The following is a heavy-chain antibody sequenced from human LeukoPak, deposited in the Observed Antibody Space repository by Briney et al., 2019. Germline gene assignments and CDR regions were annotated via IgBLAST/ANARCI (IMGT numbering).Heavy chain of an antibody. D-gene: IGHD3-3*01. CDR2: ISSSSSYI. J-gene: IGHJ4*02. CDR1: GSTFSSYS. CDR3: ARVKDYDFWSGYYTEHAYFDY. Sequence: GGSLRLSCAASGSTFSSYSMNWVRQAPGKGLEWVSSISSSSSYIYYADSVKGRFTISRDNAKNSLYLQMNSLRAEDTAVYYCARVKDYDFWSGYYTEHAYFDYWGQGTLVTVSS. V-gene: IGHV3-21*01.